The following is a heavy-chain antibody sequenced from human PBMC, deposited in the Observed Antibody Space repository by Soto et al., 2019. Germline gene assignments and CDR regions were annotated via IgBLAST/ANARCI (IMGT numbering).Heavy chain of an antibody. CDR3: ARDSCSGGSCYEEGAFDI. V-gene: IGHV1-69*01. J-gene: IGHJ3*02. CDR1: GGTFSSYA. Sequence: QVQLVQSGAEVKKPGSSVKVSCKASGGTFSSYAISWERQAPGQGLEWMGGIIPIFGTANYAQKFQGRVTITAYESTSTAYMELSSLRSEDTAVYYCARDSCSGGSCYEEGAFDIWGQGKMVNVSS. CDR2: IIPIFGTA. D-gene: IGHD2-15*01.